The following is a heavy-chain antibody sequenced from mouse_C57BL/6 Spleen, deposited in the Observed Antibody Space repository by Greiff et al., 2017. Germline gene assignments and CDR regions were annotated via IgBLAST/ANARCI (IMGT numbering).Heavy chain of an antibody. V-gene: IGHV1-81*01. Sequence: VKLQESGAELARPGASVKLSCKASGYTFTSYGISWVKQRTGQGLEWIGEIYPRSGNTYYNEKFKGKATLTADKSSSTAYMELRSLTSEDSAVYFCARWGSSGYDYWGQGTTLTVSS. CDR3: ARWGSSGYDY. D-gene: IGHD3-2*02. J-gene: IGHJ2*01. CDR1: GYTFTSYG. CDR2: IYPRSGNT.